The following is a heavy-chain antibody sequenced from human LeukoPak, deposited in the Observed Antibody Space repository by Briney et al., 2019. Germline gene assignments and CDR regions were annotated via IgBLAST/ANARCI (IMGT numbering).Heavy chain of an antibody. CDR3: AKVILHAAYFDY. J-gene: IGHJ4*02. CDR2: ISSSSSYI. D-gene: IGHD2-15*01. CDR1: GFTFSSYS. V-gene: IGHV3-21*04. Sequence: PGGSLRLSCAASGFTFSSYSMNWVRQAPGKGLEWVSSISSSSSYIYYADSVKGRFTISRDNSKNTLYLQMNSLRAEDTAVYYCAKVILHAAYFDYWGQGTLVTVSS.